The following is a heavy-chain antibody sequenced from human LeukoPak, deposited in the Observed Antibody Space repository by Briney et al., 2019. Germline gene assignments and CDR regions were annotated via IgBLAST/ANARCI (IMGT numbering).Heavy chain of an antibody. Sequence: SETLSLTCTVSGGSISSYYWSWLRQPPGKGLEWIGYIYYSGSTNYNPSLKSRVTISVDTSKNQFSLKLSSVTAADTAVYYCARLDSSEDWFDPWGQGTLVTVSS. CDR2: IYYSGST. V-gene: IGHV4-59*08. D-gene: IGHD3-22*01. J-gene: IGHJ5*02. CDR1: GGSISSYY. CDR3: ARLDSSEDWFDP.